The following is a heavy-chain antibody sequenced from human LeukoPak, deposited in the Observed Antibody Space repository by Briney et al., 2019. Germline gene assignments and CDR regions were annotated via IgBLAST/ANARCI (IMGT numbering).Heavy chain of an antibody. CDR2: ISSSSSTI. CDR1: GFTFSSYS. CDR3: AKDRRRGANDY. V-gene: IGHV3-48*01. D-gene: IGHD4/OR15-4a*01. Sequence: GGSLRLSCAASGFTFSSYSMNWVRQAPGKGLEWVSYISSSSSTIYYADSVKGRFTISRDNSKNTLYLQMNSLRAEDTAVYYCAKDRRRGANDYWGQGTLVTVSS. J-gene: IGHJ4*02.